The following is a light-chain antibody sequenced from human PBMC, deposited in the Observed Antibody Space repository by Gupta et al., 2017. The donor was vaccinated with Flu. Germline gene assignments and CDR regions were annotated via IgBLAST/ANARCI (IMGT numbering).Light chain of an antibody. J-gene: IGKJ1*01. CDR2: GAS. CDR3: QHYNDWPLT. V-gene: IGKV3-15*01. Sequence: EIVMTQSPGTLSVSPGERATLSCRASQSVRNNLAWYQQRPGQAPRLLIYGASTRAPGIPARFSGSGSGTEFTLTSISLQSEDFAVYYCQHYNDWPLTFGQGTKVEIK. CDR1: QSVRNN.